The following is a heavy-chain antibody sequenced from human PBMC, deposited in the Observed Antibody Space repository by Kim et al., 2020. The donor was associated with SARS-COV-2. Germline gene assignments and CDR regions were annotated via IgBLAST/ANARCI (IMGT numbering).Heavy chain of an antibody. D-gene: IGHD4-4*01. V-gene: IGHV1-58*01. CDR2: IVVGSGNT. CDR3: AADPVTRDS. Sequence: SVKVSCKASGFTFTSSAVQWVRQARGQRLEWIGGIVVGSGNTNYAQKFQERVTITRDMSTSTAYMELSSLRSAATAVYYGAADPVTRDSWRQGNLVTV. CDR1: GFTFTSSA. J-gene: IGHJ4*02.